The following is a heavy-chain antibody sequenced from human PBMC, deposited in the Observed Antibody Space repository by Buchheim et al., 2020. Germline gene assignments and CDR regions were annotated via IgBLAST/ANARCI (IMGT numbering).Heavy chain of an antibody. D-gene: IGHD5-12*01. CDR2: ISYDGSNK. V-gene: IGHV3-30*18. CDR1: GFTFSSYG. Sequence: QVQLVESGGGVVQPGRSLRLSCAASGFTFSSYGMHWVRQAPGKGLEWVAVISYDGSNKYYADSVKGRFTISRDNSKNTLYLQMNSLRAEDTAVYYCAKEFFGGYRGYDQGVFDYWGQGTL. CDR3: AKEFFGGYRGYDQGVFDY. J-gene: IGHJ4*02.